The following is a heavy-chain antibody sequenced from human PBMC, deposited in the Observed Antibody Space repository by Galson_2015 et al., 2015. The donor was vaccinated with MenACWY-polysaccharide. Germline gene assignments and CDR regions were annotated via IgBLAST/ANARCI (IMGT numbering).Heavy chain of an antibody. J-gene: IGHJ6*04. CDR1: GFTFSTYW. V-gene: IGHV3-21*01. CDR3: ARQSKLWFGALDV. CDR2: ISGTSAYI. Sequence: SLRLSCAASGFTFSTYWMHWVRQAPGKGLEWVSPISGTSAYIYYADSVKGRFTISRDNAKNSLYLQMNSLGVDDTAVYYCARQSKLWFGALDVWGKGATVIVSS. D-gene: IGHD3-10*01.